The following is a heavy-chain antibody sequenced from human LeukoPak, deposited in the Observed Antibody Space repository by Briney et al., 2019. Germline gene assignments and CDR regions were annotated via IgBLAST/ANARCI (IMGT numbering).Heavy chain of an antibody. J-gene: IGHJ4*02. V-gene: IGHV1-18*01. CDR1: GYTFTSYG. CDR3: ARTSYSSSWYEGGYYFDY. D-gene: IGHD6-13*01. Sequence: ASVKVSCKASGYTFTSYGISWVRQAPGQGLEWMGWISAYNGNTNYAQKFQGRVTITADESTSTAYMELSSLRSEDTAVYYCARTSYSSSWYEGGYYFDYWGQGTLVTVSS. CDR2: ISAYNGNT.